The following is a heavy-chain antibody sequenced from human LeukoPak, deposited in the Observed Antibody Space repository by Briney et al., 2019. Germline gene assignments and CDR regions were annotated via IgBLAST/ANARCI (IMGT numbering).Heavy chain of an antibody. J-gene: IGHJ6*02. Sequence: GGSLRLACAASGFTVSSNYMSWVRQAPGKGLEWVSVIYSGGSTYYADSVKGRFTISRDNSKNTLYLQMNSLRAEDTAVYYCARDAHYYDNRAYYYYGMDVWGQGTTVTVSS. D-gene: IGHD3-22*01. CDR3: ARDAHYYDNRAYYYYGMDV. CDR2: IYSGGST. V-gene: IGHV3-66*01. CDR1: GFTVSSNY.